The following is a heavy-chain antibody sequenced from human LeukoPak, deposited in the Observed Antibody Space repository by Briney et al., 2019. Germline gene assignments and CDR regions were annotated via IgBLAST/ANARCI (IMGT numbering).Heavy chain of an antibody. CDR2: IYYSGST. V-gene: IGHV4-31*03. J-gene: IGHJ4*02. CDR1: GGPISSGGYY. CDR3: ARADYGDYDHFDY. D-gene: IGHD4-17*01. Sequence: SETLSLTCTVSGGPISSGGYYWSWIRQHPGKGLEWIGYIYYSGSTYYNPSLKSRVTISVDTSKNQFSLKLSSVTAADTAVYYCARADYGDYDHFDYWGQGTLVTVSS.